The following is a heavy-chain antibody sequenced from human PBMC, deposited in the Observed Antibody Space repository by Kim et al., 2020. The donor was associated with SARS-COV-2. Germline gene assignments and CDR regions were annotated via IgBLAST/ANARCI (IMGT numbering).Heavy chain of an antibody. D-gene: IGHD3-3*01. J-gene: IGHJ4*02. Sequence: NPSLKRRVTMSVDTSKNQFSLKLNSVPAADTAVYYCARDKQTYDHWRAFDYWGPGTQVTVSS. V-gene: IGHV4-4*07. CDR3: ARDKQTYDHWRAFDY.